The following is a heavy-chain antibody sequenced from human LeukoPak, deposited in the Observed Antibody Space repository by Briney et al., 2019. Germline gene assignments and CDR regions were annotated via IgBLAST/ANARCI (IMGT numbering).Heavy chain of an antibody. CDR3: ARDAARNRCDY. J-gene: IGHJ4*02. D-gene: IGHD1-14*01. V-gene: IGHV3-21*01. Sequence: GGSLRLSCAASGFTFSTYAMNWVRQAPGKGLEWVSSISSSSSYIYYADSVKGRFTISRDNAKNSLYLQMNSLRAEDTAVYYCARDAARNRCDYWGQGTLVTVSS. CDR1: GFTFSTYA. CDR2: ISSSSSYI.